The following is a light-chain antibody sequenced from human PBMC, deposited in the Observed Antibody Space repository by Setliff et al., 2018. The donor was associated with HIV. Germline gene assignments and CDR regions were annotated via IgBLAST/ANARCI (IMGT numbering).Light chain of an antibody. CDR3: FSYAGSSTYV. V-gene: IGLV2-23*02. CDR1: SSDVGSYNF. Sequence: QSALTQPASVSGSPGQSITISCTGTSSDVGSYNFVSWYQQHPGEAPKLMIYEVSKRPSGVSNRFSGSKSGNTASLTISGLQAEDEADYYCFSYAGSSTYVFGTGTKVT. J-gene: IGLJ1*01. CDR2: EVS.